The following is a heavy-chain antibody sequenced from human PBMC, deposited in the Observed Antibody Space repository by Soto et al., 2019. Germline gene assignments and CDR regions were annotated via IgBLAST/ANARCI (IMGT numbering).Heavy chain of an antibody. J-gene: IGHJ6*02. V-gene: IGHV4-59*01. CDR1: GGSISSYY. CDR2: IYYSGST. CDR3: AILDTALVGDYYYGMDV. D-gene: IGHD5-18*01. Sequence: SETLSLTCTVSGGSISSYYWSWIRQPPGKGLEWIGYIYYSGSTNYNPSLKSRVTISVDTSKNQFSLKLSSVTAADTAVYYCAILDTALVGDYYYGMDVWGQGTTVTVSS.